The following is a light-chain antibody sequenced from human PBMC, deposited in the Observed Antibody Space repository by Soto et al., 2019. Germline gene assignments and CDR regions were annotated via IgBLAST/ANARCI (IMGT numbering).Light chain of an antibody. CDR2: KVS. Sequence: DVVMTQYPLSLPVTLGQPASISCRSSQSLVHSDGIAYFSWFQQRPGRSPRRLIYKVSNRDSGVPARFSGSGSGTDFALKISRVEAEDVGVYYCMQGTHWPITFGQGTRLEI. CDR1: QSLVHSDGIAY. V-gene: IGKV2-30*02. CDR3: MQGTHWPIT. J-gene: IGKJ5*01.